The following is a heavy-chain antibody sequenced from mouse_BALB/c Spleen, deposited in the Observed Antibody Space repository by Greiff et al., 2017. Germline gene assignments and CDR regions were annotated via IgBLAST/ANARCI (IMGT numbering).Heavy chain of an antibody. CDR1: GFAFSSYD. D-gene: IGHD2-1*01. Sequence: EVKLVESGGGLVKPGGSLKLSCAASGFAFSSYDMSWVRQTPEKRLEWVAYISSGGGSTYYPDTVKGRFTISRDNAKNTLYLQMSSLKSEDTAMYYCARQGGNYDAMDYWGQGTSVTVSS. J-gene: IGHJ4*01. V-gene: IGHV5-12-1*01. CDR3: ARQGGNYDAMDY. CDR2: ISSGGGST.